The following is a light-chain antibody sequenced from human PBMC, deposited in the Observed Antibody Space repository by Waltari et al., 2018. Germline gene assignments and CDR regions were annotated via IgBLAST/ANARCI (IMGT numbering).Light chain of an antibody. CDR1: APNIAKHP. Sequence: QSVLTQPPSASGTPGQRVPLPCIGLAPNIAKHPVNWYQPVAGTAPKLLIYSNYQRPSGVPDRFSGSKSGTSASLAISGLRSDDEADYYCASWDDSLNGQVFGGGTRLTVL. CDR3: ASWDDSLNGQV. V-gene: IGLV1-44*01. CDR2: SNY. J-gene: IGLJ2*01.